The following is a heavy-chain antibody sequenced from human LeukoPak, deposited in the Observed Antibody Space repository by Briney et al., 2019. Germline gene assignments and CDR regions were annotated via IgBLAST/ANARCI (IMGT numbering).Heavy chain of an antibody. CDR1: GDSISTTSTY. Sequence: SETLSLTCTVSGDSISTTSTYWGWVRQPPGKGLEWIGSIYYAGSTYYNPSLKSRVTISVDTSKNQFSLKLSSVTAADTAVYYCARGYYDFWSGYYGAYYFDYWGQGTLVTVSS. V-gene: IGHV4-39*07. J-gene: IGHJ4*02. CDR3: ARGYYDFWSGYYGAYYFDY. CDR2: IYYAGST. D-gene: IGHD3-3*01.